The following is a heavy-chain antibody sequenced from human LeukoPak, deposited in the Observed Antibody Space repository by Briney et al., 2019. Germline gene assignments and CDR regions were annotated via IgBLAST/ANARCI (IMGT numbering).Heavy chain of an antibody. CDR1: GGSMSSYY. CDR3: ARGARAGYNLEPFDY. V-gene: IGHV4-59*08. CDR2: IYYSGST. Sequence: SETLSLTCTVSGGSMSSYYWSWIRQPPGKGLEWIGYIYYSGSTKYNPSLKSRVTISVDASKNQFSLKLSSVTAADTAVYYCARGARAGYNLEPFDYWGQGTLVTVSS. D-gene: IGHD5-24*01. J-gene: IGHJ4*02.